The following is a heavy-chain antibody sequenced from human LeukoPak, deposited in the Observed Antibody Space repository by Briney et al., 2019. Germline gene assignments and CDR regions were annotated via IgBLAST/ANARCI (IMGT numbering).Heavy chain of an antibody. V-gene: IGHV1-69*04. CDR3: ARERGGDGYNYVY. Sequence: GASVKVSCKASGGTFSSYGINWVRQAPGQGLEWMGRVIPILGIVNYAQRFQDRVTITADQSTSTAYMDLSSLTFEDTAVYYCARERGGDGYNYVYWGQGTLVTVSS. J-gene: IGHJ4*02. D-gene: IGHD5-24*01. CDR2: VIPILGIV. CDR1: GGTFSSYG.